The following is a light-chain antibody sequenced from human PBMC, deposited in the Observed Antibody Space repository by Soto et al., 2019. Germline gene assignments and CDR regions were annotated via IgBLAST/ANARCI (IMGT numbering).Light chain of an antibody. J-gene: IGKJ2*01. Sequence: VLTQSPCTLSLSPGERATLSCRASQSVSRYVVWYQQKPGQAPRLLIYGASSRASGIPDRFSGSGSGTDFTLTINRLGPEDSAVYYCQQFDTSPYTFGQGTKLEIK. V-gene: IGKV3-20*01. CDR3: QQFDTSPYT. CDR1: QSVSRY. CDR2: GAS.